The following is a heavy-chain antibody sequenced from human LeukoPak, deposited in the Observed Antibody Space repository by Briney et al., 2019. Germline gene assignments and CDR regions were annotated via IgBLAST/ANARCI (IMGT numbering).Heavy chain of an antibody. V-gene: IGHV1-69*04. CDR3: ARGHLEYQPFYYYYGMDV. D-gene: IGHD2-2*01. CDR2: IIPILGIA. J-gene: IGHJ6*02. Sequence: SVKVSCKASGYTFTGYYMHWVRQAPGQGLEWMGRIIPILGIANYAQKFQGRVTITADKSTSTAYMELSSLRSEDTAVYYCARGHLEYQPFYYYYGMDVWGQGTTVTVSS. CDR1: GYTFTGYY.